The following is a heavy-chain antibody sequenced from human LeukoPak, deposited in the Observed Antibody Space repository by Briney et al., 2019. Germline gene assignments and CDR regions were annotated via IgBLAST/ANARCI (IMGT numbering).Heavy chain of an antibody. CDR2: IIPIFGTA. V-gene: IGHV1-69*13. Sequence: ASVKVSCKASGGTFISYAISWVRQAPGQGLEWMGGIIPIFGTANYAQKFQGRVTITADESTSTAYMELSSLRSEDTAVYYCARDGDGYNNYFDYWGQGTLVTVSS. D-gene: IGHD5-24*01. CDR1: GGTFISYA. CDR3: ARDGDGYNNYFDY. J-gene: IGHJ4*02.